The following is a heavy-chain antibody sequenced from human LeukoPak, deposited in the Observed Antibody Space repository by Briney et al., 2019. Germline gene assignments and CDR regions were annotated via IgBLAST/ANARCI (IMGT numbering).Heavy chain of an antibody. CDR3: AKDQLGPRLGPVGYFDL. Sequence: ASVKVSCKASGYTFTSYAMNWVRQAPGQGLEWLGWINTNTGNPTYAQGFTGRFVFSLDTSVSTAYLQISSLKAEDTTVYYCAKDQLGPRLGPVGYFDLWGRGTLVTVSS. CDR2: INTNTGNP. CDR1: GYTFTSYA. V-gene: IGHV7-4-1*02. D-gene: IGHD4-23*01. J-gene: IGHJ2*01.